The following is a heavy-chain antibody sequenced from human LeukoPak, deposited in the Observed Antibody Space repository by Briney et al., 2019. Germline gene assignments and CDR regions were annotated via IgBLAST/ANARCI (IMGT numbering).Heavy chain of an antibody. Sequence: GGSLRLSCAASGFTSSNYAMHWVRQAPGKGLEWVAFISSDESDKYYADSVKGRFTISRDNSKNTLYLQMNSLRAEDTAVYYCAKDRGYYVDTGTINFWGQGTLVTVSS. V-gene: IGHV3-30-3*01. CDR3: AKDRGYYVDTGTINF. CDR2: ISSDESDK. D-gene: IGHD2-15*01. J-gene: IGHJ4*02. CDR1: GFTSSNYA.